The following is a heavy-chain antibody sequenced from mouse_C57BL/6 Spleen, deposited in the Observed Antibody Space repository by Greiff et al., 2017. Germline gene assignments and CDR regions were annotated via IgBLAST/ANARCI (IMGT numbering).Heavy chain of an antibody. Sequence: EVQLQESGGGLVKPGGSLKLSCAASGFTFSSYAMSWVRQTPEKRLEWVATISDGGSYTYYPDNVKGRFTISRDNAKNNLYLQMSHLKSEDTAMYYCARDDITSGAMDYWGQGTSVTVSS. CDR3: ARDDITSGAMDY. CDR1: GFTFSSYA. J-gene: IGHJ4*01. D-gene: IGHD1-1*01. V-gene: IGHV5-4*01. CDR2: ISDGGSYT.